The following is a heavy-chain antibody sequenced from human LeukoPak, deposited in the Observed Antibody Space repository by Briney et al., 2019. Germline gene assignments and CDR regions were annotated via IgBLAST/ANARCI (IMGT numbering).Heavy chain of an antibody. CDR2: IYYSGST. CDR3: ARLSDSSSWSERFDY. Sequence: SETLSLTCTVSGGSISSSSYYWGWIRQPPGKGLEWIGSIYYSGSTYYNPSLKSRVIISVDTSKNQFSLKLSSVTAADTAVYYCARLSDSSSWSERFDYWGQGTLVTVSS. V-gene: IGHV4-39*01. D-gene: IGHD6-13*01. CDR1: GGSISSSSYY. J-gene: IGHJ4*02.